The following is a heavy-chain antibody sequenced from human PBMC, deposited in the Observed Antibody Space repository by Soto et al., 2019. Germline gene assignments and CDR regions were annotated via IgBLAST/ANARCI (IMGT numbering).Heavy chain of an antibody. D-gene: IGHD6-13*01. CDR3: ARDRDGSSWYAFDI. V-gene: IGHV1-18*01. CDR2: ISAYNGDT. CDR1: GYTFSTYG. Sequence: ASVKVSCKASGYTFSTYGINWVRQAPGQGLEWMGWISAYNGDTDYAQNFQGRVTMTTDTSTSTAYMELRSLRSDDTAVYYCARDRDGSSWYAFDIWGQGTMVTVSS. J-gene: IGHJ3*02.